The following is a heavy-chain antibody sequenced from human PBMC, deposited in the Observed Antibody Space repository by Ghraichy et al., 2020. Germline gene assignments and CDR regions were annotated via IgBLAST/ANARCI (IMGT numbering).Heavy chain of an antibody. CDR2: IYYSGST. J-gene: IGHJ4*02. CDR3: ARHNRGYKNAEFDY. V-gene: IGHV4-30-4*01. D-gene: IGHD5-24*01. CDR1: GGSIISGDYS. Sequence: SQTLSLTCTVSGGSIISGDYSWNWIRQPPGKGLEWIGYIYYSGSTYYNPSLKSRLTISVDTSKSQFSLKLSSVTAADTAVYYCARHNRGYKNAEFDYWGQGTLVTVSS.